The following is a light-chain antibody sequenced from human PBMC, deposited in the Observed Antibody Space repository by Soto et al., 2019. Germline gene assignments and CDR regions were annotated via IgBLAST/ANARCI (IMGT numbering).Light chain of an antibody. CDR2: GAS. J-gene: IGKJ1*01. CDR1: QNIGSN. V-gene: IGKV3-15*01. CDR3: QQYHNWWT. Sequence: EIVMTQSPATLCVSPGERVTLSCRASQNIGSNLAWYQQKFGQAPRLLIYGASTRVTGIPARISGSGSGTEFTLTITSLQSEDFGVYHCQQYHNWWTFGQGTKVDI.